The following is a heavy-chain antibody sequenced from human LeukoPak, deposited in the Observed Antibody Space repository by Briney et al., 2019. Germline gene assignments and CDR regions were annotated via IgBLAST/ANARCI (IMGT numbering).Heavy chain of an antibody. CDR1: GLTFANYA. J-gene: IGHJ4*02. D-gene: IGHD6-6*01. V-gene: IGHV3-9*03. CDR3: AKWGAGSSSSELDY. Sequence: GGSLRLSCAASGLTFANYAMHWVRQAPGKGLEWVSGISWNSGSIGYADSVKGRFTISRDNVKNSLYLQMNSLRAEDLALYYCAKWGAGSSSSELDYWGQGTLVTVSS. CDR2: ISWNSGSI.